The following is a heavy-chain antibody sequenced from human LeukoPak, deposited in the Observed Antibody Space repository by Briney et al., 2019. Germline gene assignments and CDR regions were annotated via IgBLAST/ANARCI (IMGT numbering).Heavy chain of an antibody. D-gene: IGHD2-21*02. CDR1: GFTFSTSA. CDR3: AARLPLYGMDV. Sequence: SVKVSCKASGFTFSTSAVQWVRQARGQRLEWMGWIVVGSRNTNYAQKFQERVTISRDFSTSTAYMELSSLRSEDTAVYYCAARLPLYGMDVWGQGTTVTVSS. V-gene: IGHV1-58*01. CDR2: IVVGSRNT. J-gene: IGHJ6*02.